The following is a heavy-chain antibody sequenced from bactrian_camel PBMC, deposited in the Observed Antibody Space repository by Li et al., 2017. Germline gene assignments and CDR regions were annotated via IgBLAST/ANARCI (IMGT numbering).Heavy chain of an antibody. CDR2: IKPDGGLT. CDR3: VRISMGY. CDR1: GFTSDKNF. J-gene: IGHJ6*01. Sequence: QLVESGGGLVQPGGSLRLSCAASGFTSDKNFMSWVRQAPGKGLEWVSSIKPDGGLTYYADSVKGRFTISRDNAKNTVALQMNSLKSEDTGVYYCVRISMGYWGQGTQVTVS. V-gene: IGHV3S36*01.